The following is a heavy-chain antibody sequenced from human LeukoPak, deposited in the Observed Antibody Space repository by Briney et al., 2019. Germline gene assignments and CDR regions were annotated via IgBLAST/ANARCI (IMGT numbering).Heavy chain of an antibody. J-gene: IGHJ4*02. CDR2: IYYRGST. CDR3: AGGGDYGDLRYFDY. V-gene: IGHV4-59*01. Sequence: PSETLSLSCTVSGGSINNYYWSWIRQPPGKGLAWIGYIYYRGSTNYNPYLKSGVTFSVDTSKNQFSLKLNSVTAADTAVYYCAGGGDYGDLRYFDYWGQGTLVTVSS. D-gene: IGHD4-17*01. CDR1: GGSINNYY.